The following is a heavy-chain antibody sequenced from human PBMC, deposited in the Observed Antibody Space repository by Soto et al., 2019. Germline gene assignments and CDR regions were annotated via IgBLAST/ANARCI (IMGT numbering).Heavy chain of an antibody. D-gene: IGHD3-22*01. CDR3: AKNYYDRVCSYGVDH. V-gene: IGHV3-30*18. CDR2: ISYDGGNK. J-gene: IGHJ4*02. CDR1: GFTFSSFG. Sequence: PGGSLRLSCAASGFTFSSFGMHWVRQAPGKWLEWVALISYDGGNKYYADSVKGRFTITRDNPKNTLYLQMNSLRADDTAVYFCAKNYYDRVCSYGVDHWGQGXLVTVYS.